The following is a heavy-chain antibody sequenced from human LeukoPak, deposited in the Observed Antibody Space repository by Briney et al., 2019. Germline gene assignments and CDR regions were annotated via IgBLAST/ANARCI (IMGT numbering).Heavy chain of an antibody. CDR2: ISPSGGIT. D-gene: IGHD2-21*02. CDR3: ASHTVVVTATHDAFAF. Sequence: GGSLRLSCAASGFTFSSHGMNWVRQAPGKGLEWVSGISPSGGITYYTDSMKGRFTISRDNSKNTQSLQMNSLTAEDTAVYYCASHTVVVTATHDAFAFWGQGTMVTVSS. J-gene: IGHJ3*01. CDR1: GFTFSSHG. V-gene: IGHV3-23*01.